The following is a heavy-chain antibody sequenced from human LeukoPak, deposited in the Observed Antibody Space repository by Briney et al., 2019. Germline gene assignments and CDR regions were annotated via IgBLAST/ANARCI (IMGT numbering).Heavy chain of an antibody. CDR3: ARDRGCSSTSCYYYYYYYYMDV. J-gene: IGHJ6*03. CDR2: ISAYNGNT. Sequence: ASVKVSCKASGYTFTSYGISWVRQAPGQGLEWMGWISAYNGNTNYAQKLQGRVTMTTDTSTSTAYMELRSLRSDDTAVYYCARDRGCSSTSCYYYYYYYYMDVWGKGTTVTVSS. D-gene: IGHD2-2*01. V-gene: IGHV1-18*01. CDR1: GYTFTSYG.